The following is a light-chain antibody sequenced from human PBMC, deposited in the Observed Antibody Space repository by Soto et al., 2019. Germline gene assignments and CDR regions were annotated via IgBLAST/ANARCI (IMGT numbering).Light chain of an antibody. CDR1: QSLLHSNGYNY. Sequence: DIVMTQSPLSLPVTPGEPASISCRSSQSLLHSNGYNYLDWYLQKPGQSPQLLIYLGSNRASGVPDRFSGSGSGTDFTLKISRVDAEDVGVYYCMQDLQTPYTFGQGTKLEIK. CDR3: MQDLQTPYT. CDR2: LGS. J-gene: IGKJ2*01. V-gene: IGKV2-28*01.